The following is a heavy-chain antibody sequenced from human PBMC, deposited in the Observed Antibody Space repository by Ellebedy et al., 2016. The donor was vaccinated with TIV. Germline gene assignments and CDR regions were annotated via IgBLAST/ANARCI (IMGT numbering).Heavy chain of an antibody. Sequence: GESLKISCAAPGFTFSDYYMSWTRQAPGKGLEWISYISSSGDIINYLDSVKGRFTISRDNAKNSLYLQIDSLRAEDTAIYYCAKEVGVHGTPYFDFWGQGTLVTVSS. J-gene: IGHJ4*02. CDR1: GFTFSDYY. V-gene: IGHV3-11*01. CDR2: ISSSGDII. D-gene: IGHD6-19*01. CDR3: AKEVGVHGTPYFDF.